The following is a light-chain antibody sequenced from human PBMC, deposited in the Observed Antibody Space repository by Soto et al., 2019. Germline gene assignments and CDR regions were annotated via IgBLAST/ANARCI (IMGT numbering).Light chain of an antibody. CDR2: GAS. Sequence: EIVMTQSPATLSVSPGERATLSCRASQGVSSNLAWYQQKPGQAPRLLIYGASTRATGIPARFSGSGSGKEFTLTISRLQSEDFAVYCCQQYNNWPKTFGQGTKV. CDR1: QGVSSN. J-gene: IGKJ1*01. CDR3: QQYNNWPKT. V-gene: IGKV3-15*01.